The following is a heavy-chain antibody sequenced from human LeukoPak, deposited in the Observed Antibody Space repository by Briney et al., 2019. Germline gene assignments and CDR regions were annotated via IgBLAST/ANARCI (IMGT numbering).Heavy chain of an antibody. CDR1: DGAIAGYS. J-gene: IGHJ4*02. CDR3: ARGVDDILTGYYHFDY. D-gene: IGHD3-9*01. CDR2: IYYSGDT. Sequence: SETLSLTCTVSDGAIAGYSWSWIRQAPGKGLEWIGYIYYSGDTNYNPSLQSRVTVSVDTSKNQFSLKLSSVTAADTAVYYCARGVDDILTGYYHFDYWGQGTLVTVSS. V-gene: IGHV4-59*01.